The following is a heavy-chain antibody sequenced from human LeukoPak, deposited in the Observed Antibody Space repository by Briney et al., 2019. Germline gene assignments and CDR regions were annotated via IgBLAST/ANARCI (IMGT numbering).Heavy chain of an antibody. V-gene: IGHV4-59*08. CDR3: ARILWDAFDI. CDR1: GGSISSYY. CDR2: ISYTGST. Sequence: SETLSLTCTVSGGSISSYYWSWIRQPPGKGLEWIGYISYTGSTNYNPSLKSRVTISVDTSKNQFSLRLSSVTAADTAVYYCARILWDAFDIWGQGTMVTVSS. D-gene: IGHD2-21*01. J-gene: IGHJ3*02.